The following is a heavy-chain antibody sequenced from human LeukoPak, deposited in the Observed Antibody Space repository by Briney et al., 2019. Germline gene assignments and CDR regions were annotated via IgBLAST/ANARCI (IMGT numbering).Heavy chain of an antibody. J-gene: IGHJ4*02. D-gene: IGHD2-2*01. CDR1: GYTFTSYG. CDR3: ARDGDAIVVVPAARLTPLDY. V-gene: IGHV1-18*01. CDR2: ISAYNGNT. Sequence: ASVKVSCKASGYTFTSYGISWVRQAPGQGREWMGWISAYNGNTNYAQKLQGRVTMTTDTSTSTAYMELRSLRSDDTAVYYCARDGDAIVVVPAARLTPLDYWGQGTLVTVSS.